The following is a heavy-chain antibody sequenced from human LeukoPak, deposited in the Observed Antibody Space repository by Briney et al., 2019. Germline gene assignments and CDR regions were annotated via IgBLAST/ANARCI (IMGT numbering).Heavy chain of an antibody. CDR2: INPNSGGT. D-gene: IGHD3-10*01. V-gene: IGHV1-2*02. CDR3: ARGSTLRGDSPYYFDY. CDR1: GYTFTGYY. J-gene: IGHJ4*02. Sequence: ASVKVSCEASGYTFTGYYMHWVRQAPGQGLEWMGWINPNSGGTNYAQKFQGRVTMTRDTSSSTAYMELSRLRSDDTAVYYCARGSTLRGDSPYYFDYWGQGTLVTVSS.